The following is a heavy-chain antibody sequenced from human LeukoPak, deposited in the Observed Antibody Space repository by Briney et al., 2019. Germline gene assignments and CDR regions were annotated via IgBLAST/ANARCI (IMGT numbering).Heavy chain of an antibody. Sequence: PSETLSLTCTVSGGSISSGSYYWSWIRRPAGKGLEWIGRIYTSGSTNYNPSLKSRVTISVDTSKNQFSLKLSSVTAADTAVYYCASSRYRISGVVIFWGQGTLVTVSS. V-gene: IGHV4-61*02. CDR3: ASSRYRISGVVIF. CDR1: GGSISSGSYY. CDR2: IYTSGST. J-gene: IGHJ4*02. D-gene: IGHD3-3*01.